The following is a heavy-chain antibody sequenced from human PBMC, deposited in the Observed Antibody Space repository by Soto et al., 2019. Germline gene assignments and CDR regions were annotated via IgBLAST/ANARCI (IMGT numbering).Heavy chain of an antibody. Sequence: GGSLRLSCAASGFTVSSDYMSWVREAPGKGLEWVSVIYSGGSTYYADSVKGRFTISRDNSKNTLYLQMNSLRAEDTAVYYCARENYYYDSSGYLSGWFDPWGQGTLVTVSS. D-gene: IGHD3-22*01. CDR1: GFTVSSDY. CDR2: IYSGGST. V-gene: IGHV3-53*01. CDR3: ARENYYYDSSGYLSGWFDP. J-gene: IGHJ5*02.